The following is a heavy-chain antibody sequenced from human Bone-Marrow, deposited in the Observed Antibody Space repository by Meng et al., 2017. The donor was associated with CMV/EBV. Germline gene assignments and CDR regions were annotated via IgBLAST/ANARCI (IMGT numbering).Heavy chain of an antibody. CDR1: GGTFSSYA. V-gene: IGHV1-69*05. Sequence: SVKVSCKASGGTFSSYAISWVRQAPGQGLEWMGGIIPIFGTANYAQKFQGRVTITTDESTSTAYMELSSLRSEDTAVYYCARGLMVGGYSYGSYYYYGMDVWGQGTTVTGSS. J-gene: IGHJ6*02. D-gene: IGHD5-18*01. CDR2: IIPIFGTA. CDR3: ARGLMVGGYSYGSYYYYGMDV.